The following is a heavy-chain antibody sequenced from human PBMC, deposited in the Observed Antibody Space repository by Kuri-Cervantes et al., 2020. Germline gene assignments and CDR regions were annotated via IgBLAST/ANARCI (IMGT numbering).Heavy chain of an antibody. CDR2: ISYDGSNK. Sequence: SPAASGFTFSSYAMHWVRQAPGKGLEWVAVISYDGSNKYYADSVKGRFTVSRDNSKNTLYLEMNSLRAEDTAIYYCAKDRGYSYGYNYYGMDVWGQGTTVTVSS. D-gene: IGHD3-16*02. J-gene: IGHJ6*02. V-gene: IGHV3-30-3*01. CDR3: AKDRGYSYGYNYYGMDV. CDR1: GFTFSSYA.